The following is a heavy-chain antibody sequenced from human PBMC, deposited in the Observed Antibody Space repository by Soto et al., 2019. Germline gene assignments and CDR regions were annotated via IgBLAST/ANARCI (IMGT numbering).Heavy chain of an antibody. V-gene: IGHV4-39*01. CDR1: GGSISSSSYY. CDR3: AKLDYGDYAYYFDY. CDR2: IYYSGST. D-gene: IGHD4-17*01. J-gene: IGHJ4*02. Sequence: SETLSLTCTVSGGSISSSSYYWGWIRQPPGKGLEWIGSIYYSGSTYYNPSLKSRVTISVDTSKNQFSLKLSSVTAADTAVYYCAKLDYGDYAYYFDYWGQGTLVTVSS.